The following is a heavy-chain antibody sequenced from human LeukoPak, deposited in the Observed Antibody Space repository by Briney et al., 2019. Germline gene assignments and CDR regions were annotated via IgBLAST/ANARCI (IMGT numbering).Heavy chain of an antibody. CDR3: ASDFPYYYGSGSYHRGMDV. V-gene: IGHV1-69*04. CDR1: GGTFSSYA. Sequence: ASVKVSCKASGGTFSSYAISWVRQAPGQGLEWMGRIIPILGIANYAQKFQGRVTITADKSTSTAYMELSSLRSEDTAVYYCASDFPYYYGSGSYHRGMDVWGQGTTVTVSS. CDR2: IIPILGIA. D-gene: IGHD3-10*01. J-gene: IGHJ6*02.